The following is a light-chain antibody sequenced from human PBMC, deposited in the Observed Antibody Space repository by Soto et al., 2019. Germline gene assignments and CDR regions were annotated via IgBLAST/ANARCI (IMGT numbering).Light chain of an antibody. J-gene: IGKJ5*01. V-gene: IGKV1-9*01. CDR2: AAS. CDR3: QQLNSYLPT. CDR1: QGISSY. Sequence: IQLTHAPSSLSASVGDRVTLTCRASQGISSYLAWYQQKPGKAPKLLIYAASTLQSGVPSRFSGSGSGTDFTLTISSLQPEDFATYYCQQLNSYLPTFGQGTRLEIK.